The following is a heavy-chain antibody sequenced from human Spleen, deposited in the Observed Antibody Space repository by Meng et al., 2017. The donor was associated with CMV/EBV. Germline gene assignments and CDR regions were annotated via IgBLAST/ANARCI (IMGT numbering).Heavy chain of an antibody. CDR1: GNMFTSDG. D-gene: IGHD2-2*01. Sequence: ASEKVSCKASGNMFTSDGISWVRQAPGQGLEWMGWNSAYNGNTNYAQNFQGGVTMTTDKSTSKGYLELRSLRFDDPAVYYCARDGRVVPSAVLDYWGQGALVTVSS. V-gene: IGHV1-18*01. CDR2: NSAYNGNT. CDR3: ARDGRVVPSAVLDY. J-gene: IGHJ4*02.